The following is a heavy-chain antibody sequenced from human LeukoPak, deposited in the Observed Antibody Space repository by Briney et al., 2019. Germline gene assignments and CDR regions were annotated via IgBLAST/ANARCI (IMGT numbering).Heavy chain of an antibody. V-gene: IGHV4-34*01. CDR3: ARRTVVVPAALDY. CDR2: INHSGST. D-gene: IGHD2-2*01. J-gene: IGHJ4*02. Sequence: SETLSLTCAVYGGSFSGYYWSWIRQPPGKGLEWIGEINHSGSTNYNPSLKSRVTISVDTSKNQFSLKLSSVTAADTAVYYCARRTVVVPAALDYWGQGTLVTVSS. CDR1: GGSFSGYY.